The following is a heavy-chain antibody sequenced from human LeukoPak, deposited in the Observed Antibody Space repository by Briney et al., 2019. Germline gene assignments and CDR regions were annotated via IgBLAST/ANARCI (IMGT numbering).Heavy chain of an antibody. J-gene: IGHJ4*02. D-gene: IGHD3-22*01. CDR2: IYYSGST. CDR1: GGSISSYY. V-gene: IGHV4-59*08. Sequence: SETLSLTCTVSGGSISSYYWSWIRQPPGKGLEWIGYIYYSGSTNYNPSLKSRVTISVDTSKNQFSLKLSSVTAADTAVYYCARHRAHYYDSSGYDYWGQGTLVTVSS. CDR3: ARHRAHYYDSSGYDY.